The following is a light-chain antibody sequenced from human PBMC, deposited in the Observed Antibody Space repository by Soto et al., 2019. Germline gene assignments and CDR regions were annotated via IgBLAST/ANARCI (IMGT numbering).Light chain of an antibody. J-gene: IGKJ4*01. CDR2: GAS. CDR1: QCVRSSF. CDR3: QQYGSSPT. V-gene: IGKV3-20*01. Sequence: EIVLTQPPGTLSLSPGEEATLSCRASQCVRSSFSAWYQQKPGQAPSPLIYGASSRATGIPDRFSGGGSGTDFTFTISRLEPEDLAVYYCQQYGSSPTFGGGTKVEIK.